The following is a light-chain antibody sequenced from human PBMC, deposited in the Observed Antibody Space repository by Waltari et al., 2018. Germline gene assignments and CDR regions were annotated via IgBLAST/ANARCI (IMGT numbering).Light chain of an antibody. Sequence: DIQMTQSPSSLSASVGDRVTMTCQSSQDISNYLNWYQQKPGKAPKLLIYDASNLETGVPSRFSGSGYGTDFTFTISSLQPKDIATYYCQQYDDFPYTFGQGTKLEIK. V-gene: IGKV1-33*01. CDR3: QQYDDFPYT. CDR1: QDISNY. CDR2: DAS. J-gene: IGKJ2*01.